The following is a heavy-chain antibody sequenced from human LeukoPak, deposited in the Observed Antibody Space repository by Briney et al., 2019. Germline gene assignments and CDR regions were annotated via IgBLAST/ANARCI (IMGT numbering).Heavy chain of an antibody. D-gene: IGHD6-13*01. CDR3: ARLDSSSWYYFDY. Sequence: GESLKISCNGSGYSFTNYWIGWVRQVPGKGLEWMGIIYPGDSDTRYSPSFQGQVTISADKSINTACLQWSSLKASDTAMYYCARLDSSSWYYFDYWGQGTLVTVSS. V-gene: IGHV5-51*01. J-gene: IGHJ4*02. CDR2: IYPGDSDT. CDR1: GYSFTNYW.